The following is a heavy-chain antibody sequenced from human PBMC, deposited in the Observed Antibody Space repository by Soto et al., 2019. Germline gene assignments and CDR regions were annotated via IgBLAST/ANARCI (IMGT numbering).Heavy chain of an antibody. CDR1: GGSFSGYY. J-gene: IGHJ4*02. V-gene: IGHV4-34*01. CDR2: INNRGST. D-gene: IGHD5-18*01. CDR3: ARASNKRGYSYGPDY. Sequence: SETLSLTCAVYGGSFSGYYWTWIRQPPGKGLKWIGEINNRGSTNCNPPLKSGVTKSVDTSKNQFSLKLSSVTAADTVFFYCARASNKRGYSYGPDYSGQGILVTVSS.